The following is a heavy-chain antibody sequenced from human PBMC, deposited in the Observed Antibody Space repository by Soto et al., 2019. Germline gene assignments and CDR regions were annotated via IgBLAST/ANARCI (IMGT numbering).Heavy chain of an antibody. D-gene: IGHD5-18*01. J-gene: IGHJ6*02. CDR3: ARGGYSYGYYYYGMDG. V-gene: IGHV4-59*01. CDR1: GGSISSYY. CDR2: IYYSGST. Sequence: SETLSLTCTVSGGSISSYYWSWIRQPPGKGLEWIGYIYYSGSTNYNPSLKSRVTISVDTSKSQFSLKLSSVTAADTAVYYCARGGYSYGYYYYGMDGWGQGTTVTVSS.